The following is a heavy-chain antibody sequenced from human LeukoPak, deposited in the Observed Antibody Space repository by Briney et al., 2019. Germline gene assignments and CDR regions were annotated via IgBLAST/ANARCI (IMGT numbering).Heavy chain of an antibody. J-gene: IGHJ4*02. D-gene: IGHD3-9*01. V-gene: IGHV3-30*03. CDR2: ISYDGSNK. CDR3: ATSDIPDFHRGRKFDY. CDR1: GFTFSSYG. Sequence: GGSLRLSCAASGFTFSSYGMHWVRQAPGKGLEWVAVISYDGSNKYYADSVKGRFTISRDNSKNTLYLQMNSLRAEDTAVYYCATSDIPDFHRGRKFDYWGQGTLVTVSS.